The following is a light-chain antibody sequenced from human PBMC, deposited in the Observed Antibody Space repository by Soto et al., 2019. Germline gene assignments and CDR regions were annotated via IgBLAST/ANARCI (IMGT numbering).Light chain of an antibody. CDR3: QQYNNWPPIT. CDR1: QSVSSD. J-gene: IGKJ5*01. Sequence: EIVMTQSPATLSVSPGERATLSCRASQSVSSDLAWYQQKPGQAPRLLIYGASNRATGIPDRFSGSGSGTDFTLTISRLEHEDFAVYYCQQYNNWPPITFGQGTRLEIK. V-gene: IGKV3D-15*01. CDR2: GAS.